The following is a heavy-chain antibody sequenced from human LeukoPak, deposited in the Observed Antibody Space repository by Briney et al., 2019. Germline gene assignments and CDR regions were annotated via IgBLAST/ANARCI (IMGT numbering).Heavy chain of an antibody. CDR2: ISYDGSNK. CDR1: GFTFSSYA. D-gene: IGHD2-2*02. Sequence: GRSLRLSCAASGFTFSSYAMHWVRQAPGKGLEWVAVISYDGSNKYYADSVKGRFTISRDNSKNTLYLQMNSLRAEDTAAYYCARVRGYCSSTSCYSLDYWGQGTLVTVSS. V-gene: IGHV3-30*04. J-gene: IGHJ4*02. CDR3: ARVRGYCSSTSCYSLDY.